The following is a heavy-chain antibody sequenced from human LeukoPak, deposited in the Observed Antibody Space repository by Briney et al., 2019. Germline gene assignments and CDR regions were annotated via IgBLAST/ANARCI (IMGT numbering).Heavy chain of an antibody. CDR1: GGTFSSYA. D-gene: IGHD2-15*01. CDR2: INPNSGGT. CDR3: ARAGYCSGGSCLRNWFDP. J-gene: IGHJ5*02. V-gene: IGHV1-2*02. Sequence: GASVKVSCKASGGTFSSYAISWVRQAPGQGLEWMGWINPNSGGTNYAQKFQGRVTMTRDTSISTAYMELSRLRSDDTAVYYCARAGYCSGGSCLRNWFDPWGQGTLVTVSS.